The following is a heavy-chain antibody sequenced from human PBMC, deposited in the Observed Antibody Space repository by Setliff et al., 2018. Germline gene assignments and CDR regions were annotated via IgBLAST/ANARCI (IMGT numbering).Heavy chain of an antibody. CDR3: VRGPGPSVVVAIPFDH. Sequence: GASVKVSCKTSGYAFITFGMSWVRQAPGQGLEWMGWISPVYGIANYARKFQGRVTMTADTSTTTACLELTSLRYDDTAVYYCVRGPGPSVVVAIPFDHWGQGSLVTGLL. V-gene: IGHV1-18*01. J-gene: IGHJ4*02. CDR2: ISPVYGIA. D-gene: IGHD3-22*01. CDR1: GYAFITFG.